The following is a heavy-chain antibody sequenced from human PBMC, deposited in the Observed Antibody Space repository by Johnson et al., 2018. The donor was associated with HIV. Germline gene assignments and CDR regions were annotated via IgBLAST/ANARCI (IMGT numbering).Heavy chain of an antibody. J-gene: IGHJ3*01. Sequence: QVQLVESGGGVVQPGGSLRLSCAASGFTFRSNGMHWVRQAPGKGLEWVTFIQYDGSDKSYADSVKGRFTVSRDNSKNTLYLQMNSLGGEDTAMYYCTTGTTVPTWDWGQGTMVTVSS. D-gene: IGHD4-17*01. CDR3: TTGTTVPTWD. V-gene: IGHV3-30*02. CDR2: IQYDGSDK. CDR1: GFTFRSNG.